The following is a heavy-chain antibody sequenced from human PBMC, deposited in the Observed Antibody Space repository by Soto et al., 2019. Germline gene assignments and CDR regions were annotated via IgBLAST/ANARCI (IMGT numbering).Heavy chain of an antibody. D-gene: IGHD6-6*01. Sequence: PSETLSLTCTVSGGSISSYYWSWIRQPPGKGLEWIGYIYYSGSTNYNPSLKSRVTISVDTSKNQFSLKLSSVTAADTAVYYCARDLLSVLRIAAPGEAFDIWGQGTMVTVSS. J-gene: IGHJ3*02. CDR1: GGSISSYY. CDR2: IYYSGST. CDR3: ARDLLSVLRIAAPGEAFDI. V-gene: IGHV4-59*01.